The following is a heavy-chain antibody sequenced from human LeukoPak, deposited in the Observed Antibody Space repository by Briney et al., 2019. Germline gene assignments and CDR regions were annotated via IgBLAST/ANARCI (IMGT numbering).Heavy chain of an antibody. CDR3: ARALTYGGYDLAY. Sequence: PSETLSLTCTVSGGSISSYYWSWIRQPPGRGLEWIGYISYSGSTNYNPSLKSRVTIPVDTSKDQFSLKVSSVTAADTAVYYCARALTYGGYDLAYWGQGTLVTVSS. CDR2: ISYSGST. D-gene: IGHD3-9*01. J-gene: IGHJ4*02. V-gene: IGHV4-59*01. CDR1: GGSISSYY.